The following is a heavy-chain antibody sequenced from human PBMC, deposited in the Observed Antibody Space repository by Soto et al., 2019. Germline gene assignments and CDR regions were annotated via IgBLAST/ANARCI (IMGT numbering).Heavy chain of an antibody. D-gene: IGHD1-7*01. J-gene: IGHJ5*02. Sequence: SETLSLTCTVSGGSISSSSYYWGWIRQPPGKGLEWIGSIYYSGSTYYNPSLKSRVTISVDTSKNQFSLKLSSVTAADTAVYYCARLPNNWNYRPNWFDPWGQGTLVTVSS. CDR1: GGSISSSSYY. V-gene: IGHV4-39*01. CDR2: IYYSGST. CDR3: ARLPNNWNYRPNWFDP.